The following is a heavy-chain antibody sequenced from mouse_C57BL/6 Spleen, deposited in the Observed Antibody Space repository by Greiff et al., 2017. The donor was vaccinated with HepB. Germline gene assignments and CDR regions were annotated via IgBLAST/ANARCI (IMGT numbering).Heavy chain of an antibody. Sequence: QVQLQQSGAELARPGASVKMSCKASGYTFTSYTMHWVKQRPGQGLEWIGYINPSSGYTKYNQKFKDKATLTADKSSSTAYMQLSSLTSEDSAVYYGARELGLAWFAYWGQGTLVTVSA. J-gene: IGHJ3*01. V-gene: IGHV1-4*01. CDR1: GYTFTSYT. CDR2: INPSSGYT. D-gene: IGHD4-1*01. CDR3: ARELGLAWFAY.